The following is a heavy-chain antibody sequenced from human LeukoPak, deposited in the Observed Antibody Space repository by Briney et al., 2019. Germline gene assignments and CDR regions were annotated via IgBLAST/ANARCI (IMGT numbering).Heavy chain of an antibody. J-gene: IGHJ4*02. Sequence: GESLKISCKDSGSSLTSHWIGWVRQMPGKGLEWMGIIYPGDSDTRYSPSFQGQVTISADKSINTAYLQWSRLKASDTATYYCATCYYDGSGYYYGAFDSWGQGIRVTVSS. CDR3: ATCYYDGSGYYYGAFDS. D-gene: IGHD3-22*01. V-gene: IGHV5-51*01. CDR1: GSSLTSHW. CDR2: IYPGDSDT.